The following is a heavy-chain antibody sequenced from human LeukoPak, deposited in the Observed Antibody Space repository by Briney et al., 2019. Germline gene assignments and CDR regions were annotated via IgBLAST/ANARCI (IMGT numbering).Heavy chain of an antibody. CDR3: ATKNYDILTGYGDFDY. CDR1: GFTFSSYG. Sequence: PGRSLRLSRAASGFTFSSYGMHWVRQAPGKGLEWVAVISYDGSNKYYADSVKGRFTISRDNSKNTLYLQMNSLRAEDTAVYYCATKNYDILTGYGDFDYWGQGTLVTVSS. J-gene: IGHJ4*02. V-gene: IGHV3-30*03. CDR2: ISYDGSNK. D-gene: IGHD3-9*01.